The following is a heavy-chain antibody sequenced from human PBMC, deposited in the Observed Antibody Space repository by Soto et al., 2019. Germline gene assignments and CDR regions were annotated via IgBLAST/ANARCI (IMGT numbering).Heavy chain of an antibody. CDR3: ARRPHCSGGICYYGLDN. D-gene: IGHD2-15*01. Sequence: QVQLVQSGAEVKKPGASVKVSCKASGYTFTNSDINWVRQAPGQGLEWMGWMNPDSGHAAYAPKFQGRVTLNTSTSTSTVNMEMRSLGSEDTAVYYCARRPHCSGGICYYGLDNLGQGTLVTVSS. J-gene: IGHJ4*02. CDR1: GYTFTNSD. CDR2: MNPDSGHA. V-gene: IGHV1-8*01.